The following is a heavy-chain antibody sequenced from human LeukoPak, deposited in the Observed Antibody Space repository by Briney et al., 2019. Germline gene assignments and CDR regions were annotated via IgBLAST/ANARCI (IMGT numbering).Heavy chain of an antibody. V-gene: IGHV3-53*01. CDR1: GFAVSSNY. CDR2: IYSGGST. D-gene: IGHD3-16*02. Sequence: GGSLRLSCAVSGFAVSSNYMSWVRQAPGKGLEWVSVIYSGGSTYYADSVKGRFTISRDNSKNTLYLQMNSLRAEDTAVYYCAIGLVFGGVIVRPKPHWGQGTLVAVSS. CDR3: AIGLVFGGVIVRPKPH. J-gene: IGHJ4*02.